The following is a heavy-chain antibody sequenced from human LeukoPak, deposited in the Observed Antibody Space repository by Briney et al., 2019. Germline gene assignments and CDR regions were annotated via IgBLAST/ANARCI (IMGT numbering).Heavy chain of an antibody. CDR3: AKDSGVGMATTFSILDI. D-gene: IGHD5-24*01. V-gene: IGHV3-30*02. Sequence: PGGSLRLSCAASGFTFDDYAMSWVRQAPGKGLEWVAFLRYDGSNTYYADSVKGRFTISRDNSKNTLYLQMNSLRAEDTAVYYCAKDSGVGMATTFSILDIWGQGTMVTVSS. CDR2: LRYDGSNT. J-gene: IGHJ3*02. CDR1: GFTFDDYA.